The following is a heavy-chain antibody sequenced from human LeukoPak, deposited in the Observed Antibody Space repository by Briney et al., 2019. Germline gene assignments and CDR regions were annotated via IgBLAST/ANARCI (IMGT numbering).Heavy chain of an antibody. D-gene: IGHD6-13*01. Sequence: GASVKVSCKASGGTFSSYAISWVRQAPGQGLEWMGGIIPILGTANYAQKFQGRVTITADESTSTAYMELSSLRSEDTAVYYCATIRAGYSSSWYGYWDYWGQGTLVTVSS. J-gene: IGHJ4*02. CDR2: IIPILGTA. V-gene: IGHV1-69*13. CDR3: ATIRAGYSSSWYGYWDY. CDR1: GGTFSSYA.